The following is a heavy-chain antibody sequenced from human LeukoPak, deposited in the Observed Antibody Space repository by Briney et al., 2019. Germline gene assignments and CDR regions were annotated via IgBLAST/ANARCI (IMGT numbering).Heavy chain of an antibody. Sequence: GGSLRLSCAASGFTFSSYGMHWVRQAPGKGLEWVAVISYDGSNKYYADSVKGRFTISRDNSKNTLYLQMNSLRAEDTAVYYCARSRGGSGSYYFYGMDVWGQGTTVTVSS. CDR1: GFTFSSYG. V-gene: IGHV3-30*19. CDR2: ISYDGSNK. CDR3: ARSRGGSGSYYFYGMDV. D-gene: IGHD3-10*01. J-gene: IGHJ6*02.